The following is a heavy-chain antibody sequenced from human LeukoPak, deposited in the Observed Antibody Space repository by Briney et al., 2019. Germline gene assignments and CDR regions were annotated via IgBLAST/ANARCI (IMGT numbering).Heavy chain of an antibody. D-gene: IGHD5-24*01. V-gene: IGHV4-59*01. Sequence: SETLSLTCNVSGGSISSYYWSWIRQPPGKGLEWIGYIYYSGSTNYNPSLKSRVTISVDTSKNQFSLKLSSVTAADTAVYYCARDVKGDGYNDYWGQGTLVTVSS. J-gene: IGHJ4*02. CDR3: ARDVKGDGYNDY. CDR2: IYYSGST. CDR1: GGSISSYY.